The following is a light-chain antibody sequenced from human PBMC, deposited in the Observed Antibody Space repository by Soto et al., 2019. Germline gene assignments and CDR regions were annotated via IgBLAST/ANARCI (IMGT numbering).Light chain of an antibody. V-gene: IGKV3-15*01. J-gene: IGKJ1*01. CDR3: QQYNNWQT. Sequence: EIVIAYSSATLSFSPVQRATLSCRASESVSSHLAWYQQKPGQAPRLLIYDSSTRATGIPARFSGSESGTEFTLTISSLQSEDFAVYYCQQYNNWQTFGQGTKVDIK. CDR1: ESVSSH. CDR2: DSS.